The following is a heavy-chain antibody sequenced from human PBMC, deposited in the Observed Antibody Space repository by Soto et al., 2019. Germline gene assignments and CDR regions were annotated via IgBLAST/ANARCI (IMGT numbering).Heavy chain of an antibody. Sequence: GESLQISSRGSEYSFTSYWILRVRQKNRKGLEWMGIIYPGDSDTRYSPSFQGQVTISADKSISTAYLQWSSLKASDTAMYYCAMSLYYYGSGSYPPPDVWGQGTTVTVSS. V-gene: IGHV5-51*01. J-gene: IGHJ6*02. CDR3: AMSLYYYGSGSYPPPDV. CDR1: EYSFTSYW. D-gene: IGHD3-10*01. CDR2: IYPGDSDT.